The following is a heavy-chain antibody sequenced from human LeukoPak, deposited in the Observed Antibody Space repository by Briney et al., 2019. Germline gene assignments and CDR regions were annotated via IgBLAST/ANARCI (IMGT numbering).Heavy chain of an antibody. CDR1: GYIFISYY. J-gene: IGHJ4*02. CDR2: INPTGGVT. V-gene: IGHV1-46*01. D-gene: IGHD3-22*01. CDR3: ARDENSSGYYGH. Sequence: GASVKVSRKASGYIFISYYIHWVRQAPGQGLEWMGLINPTGGVTTYAQRFQGRVTMTSDKSTSTVYMELGSLRSEDTALYYCARDENSSGYYGHWGQGTLVTVSS.